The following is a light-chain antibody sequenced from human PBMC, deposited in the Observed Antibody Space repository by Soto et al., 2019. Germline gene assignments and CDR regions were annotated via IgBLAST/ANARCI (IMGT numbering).Light chain of an antibody. Sequence: EIVLTQSPATLSLSPGERATLSCGASQSVSSNYLAWYQQKPGQPPRLLIYWASIRQSGVPDRFSGSGSGTDFTLTISSLEAEDVALYYCHQYYDLPLTFGGGTKVDLK. CDR3: HQYYDLPLT. V-gene: IGKV4-1*01. CDR2: WAS. CDR1: QSVSSNY. J-gene: IGKJ4*01.